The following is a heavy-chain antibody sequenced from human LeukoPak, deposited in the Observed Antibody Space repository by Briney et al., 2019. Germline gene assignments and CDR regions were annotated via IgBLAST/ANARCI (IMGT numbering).Heavy chain of an antibody. J-gene: IGHJ4*02. CDR1: GYTFTGYY. D-gene: IGHD6-13*01. CDR2: INPNSGGT. Sequence: ASVKVSCKASGYTFTGYYMHWVRQAPGQGLEWMGWINPNSGGTNYAQKFQGRVTMTRDTSISTAYMELSRLRSDDTAVYYCARAQNSIAAAGGYWGQGTLVTVSS. CDR3: ARAQNSIAAAGGY. V-gene: IGHV1-2*02.